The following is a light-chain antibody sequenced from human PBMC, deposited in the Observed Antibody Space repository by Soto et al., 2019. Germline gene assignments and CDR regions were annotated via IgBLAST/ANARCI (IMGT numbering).Light chain of an antibody. CDR1: QSVNSY. J-gene: IGKJ2*01. CDR3: QQRNRWPPT. Sequence: EIVLTQSPVTLSLSPGERATLSCRASQSVNSYLAWYQQKPGQAPRLLIYDASNRATGIPARFSGSGSGTDFTLTISSLEPEDSAVYYCQQRNRWPPTFGQGTKLEIK. CDR2: DAS. V-gene: IGKV3-11*01.